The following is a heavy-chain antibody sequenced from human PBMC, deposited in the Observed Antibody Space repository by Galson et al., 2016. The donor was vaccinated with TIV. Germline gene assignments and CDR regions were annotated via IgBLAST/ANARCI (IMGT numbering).Heavy chain of an antibody. Sequence: SVKVSCKASGYPFTGYYIHWVRRAPGQGLEWMGWIDPNSGDTYYAQKFQDRVTMTRDTSINTAYMELSRLRYDDSVIYYCARERGPGYCSSTSCYGYYGMDVWGQGTTVTVSS. J-gene: IGHJ6*02. CDR1: GYPFTGYY. D-gene: IGHD2-2*03. CDR2: IDPNSGDT. CDR3: ARERGPGYCSSTSCYGYYGMDV. V-gene: IGHV1-2*02.